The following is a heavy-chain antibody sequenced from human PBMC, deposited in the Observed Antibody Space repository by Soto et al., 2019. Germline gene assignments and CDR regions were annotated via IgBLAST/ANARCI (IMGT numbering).Heavy chain of an antibody. V-gene: IGHV3-23*01. J-gene: IGHJ4*02. CDR2: ISGGGGPT. CDR3: AKDVRYSSSWYSLDS. Sequence: EVQLLESGGGLVQPGGSLRLSCAVSGFTFSSYAMSWVRQAPGKGFEWVSAISGGGGPTYYADSVRGRFSISKDKSRNTPYLQMDNLSVEDTAIYRCAKDVRYSSSWYSLDSWGQGTLVIVSS. CDR1: GFTFSSYA. D-gene: IGHD6-13*01.